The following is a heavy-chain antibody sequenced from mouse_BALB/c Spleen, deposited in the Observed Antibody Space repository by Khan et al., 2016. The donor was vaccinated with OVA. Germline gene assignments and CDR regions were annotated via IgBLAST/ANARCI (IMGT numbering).Heavy chain of an antibody. Sequence: QIQLVQSGPELKKPGETVKISCKASGYTFTNYGMNWVKQAPGKGLKWMGWINTYTGEPTYADDCKGRFAFSLETSANTAYLQINNLNTEDTATYFCARSASYWFFDVWGAGTTVTVSS. D-gene: IGHD6-1*01. CDR3: ARSASYWFFDV. J-gene: IGHJ1*01. V-gene: IGHV9-3-1*01. CDR2: INTYTGEP. CDR1: GYTFTNYG.